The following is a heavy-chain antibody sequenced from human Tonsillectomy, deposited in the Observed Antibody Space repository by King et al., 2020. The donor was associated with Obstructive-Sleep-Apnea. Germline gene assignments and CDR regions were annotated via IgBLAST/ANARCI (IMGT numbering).Heavy chain of an antibody. D-gene: IGHD3/OR15-3a*01. CDR1: GFTFDDYA. CDR2: ISWNSGNI. CDR3: AKDRTLYYYYGMDV. J-gene: IGHJ6*02. Sequence: DVQLVESGGGLVEPGRSLRLSCAASGFTFDDYAMHWVRQAPGKGLEWVSGISWNSGNIGYADSVKGRFTISRDNAKNSLYLQMNSLRAEDTALYYCAKDRTLYYYYGMDVWGQGTTVTVSS. V-gene: IGHV3-9*01.